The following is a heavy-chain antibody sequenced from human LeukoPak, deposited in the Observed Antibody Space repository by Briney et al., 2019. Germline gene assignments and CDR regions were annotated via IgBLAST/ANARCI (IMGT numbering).Heavy chain of an antibody. Sequence: SETLSLTCAVYGGSFSGYYWSWIRQPSGKGLEWIGEINHSGSTNYNPSLKSRVTISVDTSKNQFSLKLSSVTAADTAVYYCARGQVGRAGTFRIWAYFDHWGQGTLVTVSS. CDR3: ARGQVGRAGTFRIWAYFDH. CDR2: INHSGST. V-gene: IGHV4-34*01. CDR1: GGSFSGYY. D-gene: IGHD6-19*01. J-gene: IGHJ4*02.